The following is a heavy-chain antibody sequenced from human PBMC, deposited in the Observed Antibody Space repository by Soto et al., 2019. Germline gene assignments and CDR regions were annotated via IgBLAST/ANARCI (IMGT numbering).Heavy chain of an antibody. J-gene: IGHJ6*02. Sequence: QITLKESGPALIKPTQTLTLTCTFSGFSLSSSGVAVGWFRQSPGKAPEWLALIYWNDAKRYSPSLKSRLTSTKDTSTKPEVLTLANMDPVDTATYYSARTLTATPGCVIFYYYSGVDVWGPGTTVPGSS. CDR2: IYWNDAK. CDR1: GFSLSSSGVA. V-gene: IGHV2-5*01. CDR3: ARTLTATPGCVIFYYYSGVDV. D-gene: IGHD2-15*01.